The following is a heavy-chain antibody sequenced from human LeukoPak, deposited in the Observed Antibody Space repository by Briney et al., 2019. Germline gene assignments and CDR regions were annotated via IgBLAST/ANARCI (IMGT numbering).Heavy chain of an antibody. CDR2: IYYSGST. CDR3: ARLILTGRPDYFDY. CDR1: GGSISSGGYY. Sequence: SETLSLTCTVSGGSISSGGYYWSWIRQPPGKGLEWIGYIYYSGSTNYNPSLKSRVTISVDTSKNQFSLKLSSVTAADTAVYYCARLILTGRPDYFDYWGQGTLVTVSS. V-gene: IGHV4-61*08. D-gene: IGHD3-9*01. J-gene: IGHJ4*02.